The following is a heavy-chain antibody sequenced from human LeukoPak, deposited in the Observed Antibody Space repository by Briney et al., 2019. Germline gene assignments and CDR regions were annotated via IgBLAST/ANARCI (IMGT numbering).Heavy chain of an antibody. D-gene: IGHD6-13*01. Sequence: ASVKVSCKASGGTFSSYAISWVRQAPGQGLEWMGGIIPIFGTANYAQKFQGRVTITADESTSTAYMELSSLRSEDTAVYYCARDSSGGSNWSDWGQGTLVTVSS. CDR3: ARDSSGGSNWSD. J-gene: IGHJ4*02. CDR1: GGTFSSYA. CDR2: IIPIFGTA. V-gene: IGHV1-69*13.